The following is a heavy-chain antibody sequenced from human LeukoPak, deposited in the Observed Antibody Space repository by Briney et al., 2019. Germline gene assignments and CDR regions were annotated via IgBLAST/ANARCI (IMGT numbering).Heavy chain of an antibody. V-gene: IGHV4-34*01. D-gene: IGHD6-13*01. J-gene: IGHJ4*02. CDR2: INHSGST. CDR3: ASTGYSSRGVFDY. Sequence: SETLSLTCAVYGGSFSGYYWSWIRQPPGKGLEWIGEINHSGSTNYNPSLKSRVTISVDTSKNQFSLKPSSVTAADTAVYYCASTGYSSRGVFDYWGQGTLVTVSS. CDR1: GGSFSGYY.